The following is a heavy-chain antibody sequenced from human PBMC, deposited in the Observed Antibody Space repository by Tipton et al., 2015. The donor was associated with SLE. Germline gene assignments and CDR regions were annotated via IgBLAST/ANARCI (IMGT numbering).Heavy chain of an antibody. Sequence: VQLVQSGGGLVQPGRSLRLSCAASGFTFSSYAINWVRQAPGKGLEWVSYISSSGSTIYYADSVKGRFTISRDNAKNSLYLQMNSLRAEDTAVYYCARDGEGSGYMDYWGQGTLVTVSS. CDR3: ARDGEGSGYMDY. J-gene: IGHJ4*02. CDR1: GFTFSSYA. D-gene: IGHD3-22*01. V-gene: IGHV3-48*03. CDR2: ISSSGSTI.